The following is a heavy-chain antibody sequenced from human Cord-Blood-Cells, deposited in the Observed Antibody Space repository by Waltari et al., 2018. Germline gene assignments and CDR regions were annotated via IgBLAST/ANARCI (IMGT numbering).Heavy chain of an antibody. D-gene: IGHD7-27*01. Sequence: QVQLVQSGAEVKKPGASVKVSCKASGYTFTSYYMHWVRQAPGQGLEWMGIINPSGGSTSYAQKCQGRVTMTRDTSTSTVYMELSSLRSEDTAVYYCARDRKLGKEAARNAFDIWGQGTMVTVSS. CDR2: INPSGGST. V-gene: IGHV1-46*03. J-gene: IGHJ3*02. CDR1: GYTFTSYY. CDR3: ARDRKLGKEAARNAFDI.